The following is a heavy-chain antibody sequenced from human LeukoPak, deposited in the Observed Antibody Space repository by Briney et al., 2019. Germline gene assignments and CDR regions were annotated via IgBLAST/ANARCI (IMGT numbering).Heavy chain of an antibody. CDR2: MNPNSGNT. J-gene: IGHJ4*02. D-gene: IGHD1/OR15-1a*01. V-gene: IGHV1-8*01. CDR1: GYTLTSYD. Sequence: GASVKVSCKASGYTLTSYDINWVRQAPGQGLEWMGWMNPNSGNTGYAQKFQGRVTMTRNTSISTAYMELSSLRSEDTAVYYCAGDRITGTLFDYWGQGTLVTVSS. CDR3: AGDRITGTLFDY.